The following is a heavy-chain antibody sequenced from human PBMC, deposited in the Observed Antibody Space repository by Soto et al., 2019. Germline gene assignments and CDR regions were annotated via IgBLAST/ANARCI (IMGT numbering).Heavy chain of an antibody. CDR1: GLTFSNYA. V-gene: IGHV3-23*01. D-gene: IGHD3-10*01. CDR2: ISGSGGTT. J-gene: IGHJ4*02. CDR3: ARGRWGFGELLFDY. Sequence: GGSLRLSCAASGLTFSNYAMYAMNWVRQAPGKGLEWVSGISGSGGTTFYADSVKGRFPISRDNSKNTLYLQMGSLRAEDMAVYYCARGRWGFGELLFDYWGQGTLVTVSS.